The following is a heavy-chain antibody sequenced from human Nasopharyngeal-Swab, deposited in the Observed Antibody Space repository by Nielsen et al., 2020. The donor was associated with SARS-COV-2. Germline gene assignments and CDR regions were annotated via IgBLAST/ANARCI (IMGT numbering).Heavy chain of an antibody. Sequence: GESLQISCAASGFTFSSYDMHWVRQATGKGLEWVSAIGTAGDTYYPGSVKGRFTISRENAKNSLYLQMNSLRAGDTAVYYCARADSSGWYNYFDYWGQGTLVTVSS. D-gene: IGHD6-19*01. CDR2: IGTAGDT. CDR3: ARADSSGWYNYFDY. J-gene: IGHJ4*02. CDR1: GFTFSSYD. V-gene: IGHV3-13*01.